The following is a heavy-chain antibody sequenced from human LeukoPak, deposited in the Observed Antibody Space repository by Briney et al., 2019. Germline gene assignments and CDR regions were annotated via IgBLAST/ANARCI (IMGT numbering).Heavy chain of an antibody. CDR3: ARDLRRASSSSYWFVP. CDR1: GGSISSGSYY. Sequence: SETLSLTCTVSGGSISSGSYYWSWIRQPAGKGLEWIGRIYTSGSTNYNPSLKSRVTISVDTSKNQFSLKLSSVTAADTAVYYCARDLRRASSSSYWFVPWGQGTLVTVSS. D-gene: IGHD6-6*01. CDR2: IYTSGST. J-gene: IGHJ5*02. V-gene: IGHV4-61*02.